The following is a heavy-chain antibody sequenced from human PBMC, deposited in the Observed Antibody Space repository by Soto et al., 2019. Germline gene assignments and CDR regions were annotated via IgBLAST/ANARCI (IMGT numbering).Heavy chain of an antibody. V-gene: IGHV3-23*01. CDR1: GFTFSSYA. CDR2: VSGGGSGT. CDR3: AKDRGYGSGRDFDY. D-gene: IGHD6-25*01. J-gene: IGHJ4*02. Sequence: GGSLRLSCAASGFTFSSYAMTWVRQTPERGLEWVSTVSGGGSGTFYADSVKGRFTISRDNSKNTLNLQMNSLRAEDSAVYYCAKDRGYGSGRDFDYWGQGTLVTVSS.